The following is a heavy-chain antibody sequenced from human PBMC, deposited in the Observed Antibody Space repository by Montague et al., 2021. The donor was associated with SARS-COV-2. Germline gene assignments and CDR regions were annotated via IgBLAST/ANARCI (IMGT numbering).Heavy chain of an antibody. CDR2: IWYDGSNK. J-gene: IGHJ4*02. V-gene: IGHV3-33*01. Sequence: SLRLSCAASGFTFSSYGMHWVHQAPGKGLEWVAVIWYDGSNKYYADSVKGRFTISRDNSKNTLYLQMNSLRAEDTAVYYCAREGKVGATTGLDYWGQGTLVTVSS. D-gene: IGHD1-26*01. CDR1: GFTFSSYG. CDR3: AREGKVGATTGLDY.